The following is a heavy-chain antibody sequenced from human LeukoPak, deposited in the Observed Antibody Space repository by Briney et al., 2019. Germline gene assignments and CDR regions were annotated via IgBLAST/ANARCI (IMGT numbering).Heavy chain of an antibody. V-gene: IGHV3-30*02. CDR3: AKDTSSGGSCYYFDY. Sequence: PGGSLRLSCAASGFSFSSYGMHWVRQAPGKGLEWVAFIWDDGSNKYYADSVKGRFTISRDNSKNTLYLQMNSLRAEDTAVYYCAKDTSSGGSCYYFDYWGQGTLVTVSS. CDR2: IWDDGSNK. D-gene: IGHD2-15*01. J-gene: IGHJ4*02. CDR1: GFSFSSYG.